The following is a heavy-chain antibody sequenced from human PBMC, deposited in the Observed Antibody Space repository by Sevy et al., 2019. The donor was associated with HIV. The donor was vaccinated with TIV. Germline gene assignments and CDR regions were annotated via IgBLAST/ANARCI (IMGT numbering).Heavy chain of an antibody. CDR2: IHYTGNT. CDR1: GGSISAYY. CDR3: ARAPPVRSGDDSLNWFAP. D-gene: IGHD5-12*01. V-gene: IGHV4-59*01. J-gene: IGHJ5*02. Sequence: SETLSLTCTVSGGSISAYYWSWIRQPPGKGLEWIGYIHYTGNTKYNPSLESRVTISVDPSKNQFSLKLSSVTAADTAIYYCARAPPVRSGDDSLNWFAPWGQGTLVTVSS.